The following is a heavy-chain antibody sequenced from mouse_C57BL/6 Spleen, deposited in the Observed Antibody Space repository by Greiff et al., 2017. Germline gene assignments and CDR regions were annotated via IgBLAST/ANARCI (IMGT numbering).Heavy chain of an antibody. D-gene: IGHD2-2*01. CDR1: GYSFTDYN. CDR2: INPNYGTT. J-gene: IGHJ3*01. V-gene: IGHV1-39*01. CDR3: AREGGGYDGAWFAY. Sequence: SGPELVKPGASVKISCKASGYSFTDYNMNWVKQSHGKSLEWIGVINPNYGTTSYNQKFKGKATLTVYQSSSTAYMQLNSLTSEDSAVYYCAREGGGYDGAWFAYWGQGTLVTVSA.